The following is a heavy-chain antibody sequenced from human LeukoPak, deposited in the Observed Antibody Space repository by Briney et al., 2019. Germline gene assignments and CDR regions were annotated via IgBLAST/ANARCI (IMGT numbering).Heavy chain of an antibody. CDR2: INPNSGGT. J-gene: IGHJ4*02. CDR3: ARDTREDYYDSSGYLLLY. Sequence: ASVKVSCKASGYTFTGYYMHWVRQAPGQGLEWMGWINPNSGGTNYAQKFQGRVTMTRDTSISTAYMELSRLRSDDTAVYYCARDTREDYYDSSGYLLLYWDQGTLVTVSS. V-gene: IGHV1-2*02. CDR1: GYTFTGYY. D-gene: IGHD3-22*01.